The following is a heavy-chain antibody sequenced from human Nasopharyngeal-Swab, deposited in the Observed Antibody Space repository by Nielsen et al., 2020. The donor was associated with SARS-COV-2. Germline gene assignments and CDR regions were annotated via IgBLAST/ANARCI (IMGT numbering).Heavy chain of an antibody. Sequence: SLKISCAASGFTFDDYAMHWVRQAPGRGLEWVSGISWNSANIGYADSVKGRFTISRDNAKKSLYLQMNSLRAEDTALYYCAKDLGIDYYDSTGGINYWCQGTLVTVSS. J-gene: IGHJ4*02. D-gene: IGHD3-22*01. CDR1: GFTFDDYA. CDR3: AKDLGIDYYDSTGGINY. CDR2: ISWNSANI. V-gene: IGHV3-9*01.